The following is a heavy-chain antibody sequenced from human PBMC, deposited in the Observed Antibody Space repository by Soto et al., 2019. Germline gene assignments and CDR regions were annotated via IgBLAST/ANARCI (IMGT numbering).Heavy chain of an antibody. V-gene: IGHV1-69*01. D-gene: IGHD3-9*01. CDR3: ARDPHYDTLTGYHPYSYYGMDV. J-gene: IGHJ6*02. Sequence: QVQLVQSGAEVKKPGSSVKVSCKASGGTFSSYAISWVRQAPGQGLEWMGGIIPIFGTANYAQKFQGRVTITPDESTSKAYMELSSLRSEDTAVYYCARDPHYDTLTGYHPYSYYGMDVWGQGTTVTVSS. CDR1: GGTFSSYA. CDR2: IIPIFGTA.